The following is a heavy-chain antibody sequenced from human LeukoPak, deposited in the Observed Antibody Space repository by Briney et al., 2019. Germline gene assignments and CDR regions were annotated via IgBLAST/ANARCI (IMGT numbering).Heavy chain of an antibody. V-gene: IGHV1-2*02. CDR2: INSNSGGT. D-gene: IGHD2-15*01. J-gene: IGHJ4*02. Sequence: ASVKVSCKASGNTFIGYYMNWVRQAPGQGLEWMGWINSNSGGTNYAQKFQGRVTMTRDTSISSAYMELSRLRSDDTAVYYCARRPQYCRGGACYDWGQGTLVTVSS. CDR3: ARRPQYCRGGACYD. CDR1: GNTFIGYY.